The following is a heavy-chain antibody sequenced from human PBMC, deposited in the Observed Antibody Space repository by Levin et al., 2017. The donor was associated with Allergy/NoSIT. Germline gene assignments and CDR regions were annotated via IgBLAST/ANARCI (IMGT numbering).Heavy chain of an antibody. Sequence: SETLSLTCTVSGGSISSSDYFWAWIRQPPGTGLEWIGSIYYSGTTYYNPPLKSRVTISVDTSKNHFSLKLYSVTAADTAVYYCARLISSDGDFDYWGQGTLVTVSS. D-gene: IGHD3-3*02. CDR3: ARLISSDGDFDY. CDR2: IYYSGTT. V-gene: IGHV4-39*02. J-gene: IGHJ4*02. CDR1: GGSISSSDYF.